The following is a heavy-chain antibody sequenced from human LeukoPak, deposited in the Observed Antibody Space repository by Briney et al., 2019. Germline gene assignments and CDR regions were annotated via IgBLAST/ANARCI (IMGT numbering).Heavy chain of an antibody. V-gene: IGHV4-61*01. J-gene: IGHJ6*02. CDR3: ARDSEPSYYYGMDV. CDR2: IYYSGST. Sequence: SETLSLTCTVSGGSVSSGSYYWSWIRQPPGKGLEWIGYIYYSGSTNYNPSLKSRVTISVDTSKNQFSLKLSSVTAADTAVYYCARDSEPSYYYGMDVWGQGTTVTVSS. D-gene: IGHD1-14*01. CDR1: GGSVSSGSYY.